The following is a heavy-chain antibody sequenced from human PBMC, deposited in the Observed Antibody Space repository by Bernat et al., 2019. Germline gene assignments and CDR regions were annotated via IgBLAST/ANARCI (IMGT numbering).Heavy chain of an antibody. CDR2: IWYDGSNK. D-gene: IGHD4-17*01. V-gene: IGHV3-33*01. J-gene: IGHJ3*02. Sequence: QVQLVESGGGVVQPGRSLRLSCAASGFTFSSYGMHWVRQAPGKGLEWVAVIWYDGSNKYYADSVKGRFTISRDNSKNTLYLQMNSLRAEGTAVYYCARAPYGDYENDAFDIWGQGTMVTVSS. CDR1: GFTFSSYG. CDR3: ARAPYGDYENDAFDI.